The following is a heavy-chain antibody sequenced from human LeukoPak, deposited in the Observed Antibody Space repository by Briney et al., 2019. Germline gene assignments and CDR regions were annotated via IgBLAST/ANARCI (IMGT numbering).Heavy chain of an antibody. V-gene: IGHV4-30-4*08. J-gene: IGHJ5*02. CDR1: GGSISSGDYY. D-gene: IGHD3-3*01. Sequence: SETLSLTCTVSGGSISSGDYYWSWIRQPPGKGLEWIGYIYYSGRTYYNPSLKSRVTISVDTSKNQFSLRLSSVTAADTAVYYCAREGYDFWSGTAFFDPWGQGTLVTVSS. CDR2: IYYSGRT. CDR3: AREGYDFWSGTAFFDP.